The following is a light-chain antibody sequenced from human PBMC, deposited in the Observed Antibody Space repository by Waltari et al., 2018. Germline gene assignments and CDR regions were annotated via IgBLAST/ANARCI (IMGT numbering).Light chain of an antibody. Sequence: QSALTQPRSVSGSPGQSVTISCTGTSSDVGGYKYVSWYQHHPGKAPKLMIYDVSKRPAGVPVGFSGSKSGTTASLTISGLQAEDEADYSCCSYAGGYTWVFGGGTKLTVL. CDR2: DVS. CDR1: SSDVGGYKY. CDR3: CSYAGGYTWV. V-gene: IGLV2-11*01. J-gene: IGLJ3*02.